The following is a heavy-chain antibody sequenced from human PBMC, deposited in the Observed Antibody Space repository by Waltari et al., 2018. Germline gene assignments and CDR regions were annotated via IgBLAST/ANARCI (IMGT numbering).Heavy chain of an antibody. D-gene: IGHD1-26*01. CDR1: GGSFRGYY. J-gene: IGHJ6*02. Sequence: QVQLQQWGAGLLKPSETLSLTCAVYGGSFRGYYWSWIRPPPGKGLEWIGEINHSGSTNYNPSLKSRVTISVDTSKNQFSLKLSSVTAADTAVYYCATSDALLVPYYYGMDVWGQGTTVTVSS. V-gene: IGHV4-34*01. CDR2: INHSGST. CDR3: ATSDALLVPYYYGMDV.